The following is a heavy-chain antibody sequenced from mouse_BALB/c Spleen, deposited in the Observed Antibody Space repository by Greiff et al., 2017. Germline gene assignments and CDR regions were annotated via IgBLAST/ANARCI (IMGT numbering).Heavy chain of an antibody. CDR2: INPNNGGT. D-gene: IGHD2-3*01. V-gene: IGHV1-18*01. Sequence: LVEPGASVKISCKTSGYTFTEYTMHWVKQSHGKSLEWIGGINPNNGGTSYNQKFKGKATLTVDKSSSTAYMELRSLTSEDSAVYYCARGPIYDVYYDWFAYWGQGTLVTVSA. J-gene: IGHJ3*01. CDR3: ARGPIYDVYYDWFAY. CDR1: GYTFTEYT.